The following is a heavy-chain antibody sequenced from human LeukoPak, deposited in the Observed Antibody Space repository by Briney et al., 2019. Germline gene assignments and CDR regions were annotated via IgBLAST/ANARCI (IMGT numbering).Heavy chain of an antibody. CDR2: IYYSGST. CDR3: ARAEGRYCSSNSCYTFDY. D-gene: IGHD2-2*02. J-gene: IGHJ4*02. CDR1: GGSISSYY. V-gene: IGHV4-59*01. Sequence: PSETLSLTCTVSGGSISSYYWSWIRQPPGKGLEWIGYIYYSGSTNYNPSLKSRVTISVDTSKNQFSLKLSSVTAADTAVYYCARAEGRYCSSNSCYTFDYWGQGTLVTVSS.